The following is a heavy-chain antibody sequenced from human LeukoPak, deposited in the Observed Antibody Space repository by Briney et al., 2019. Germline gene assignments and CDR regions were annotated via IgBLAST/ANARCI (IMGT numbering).Heavy chain of an antibody. Sequence: PGESLKISCKGSGYSFTSYWIGWVRQMPGKGLEWMGIIYPGDSDTRYSPSFQGQVTISADKSISTAYLQWSSLKASDTAMYYCARPYCSSTSCYTDTNWFDPWGQGTLVTVSS. CDR1: GYSFTSYW. V-gene: IGHV5-51*01. J-gene: IGHJ5*02. CDR2: IYPGDSDT. D-gene: IGHD2-2*02. CDR3: ARPYCSSTSCYTDTNWFDP.